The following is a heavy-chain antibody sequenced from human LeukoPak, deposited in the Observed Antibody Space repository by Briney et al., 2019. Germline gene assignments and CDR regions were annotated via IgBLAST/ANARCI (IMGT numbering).Heavy chain of an antibody. J-gene: IGHJ4*02. V-gene: IGHV1-46*01. Sequence: GASVKVSCKASGNTFTTYFMHWVRQAPGQGLEWMGIIHTSGGTTKYAQKFQDRVTMTRDTSTNTVYMELSSLKFDDTAVYYCAREGGGGGPFDYWGQGTLVTVSS. CDR3: AREGGGGGPFDY. CDR2: IHTSGGTT. D-gene: IGHD4-23*01. CDR1: GNTFTTYF.